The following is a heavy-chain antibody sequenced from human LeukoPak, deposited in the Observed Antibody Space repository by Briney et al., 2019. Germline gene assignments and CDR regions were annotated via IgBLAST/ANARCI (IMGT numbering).Heavy chain of an antibody. CDR1: GGTFSSYA. D-gene: IGHD6-13*01. CDR3: ARAWGIAAAGNDY. CDR2: IIPIFGTA. Sequence: SVKVSCKASGGTFSSYAISWVRQAPGQGLEWMGGIIPIFGTANYAQKFQGRVTITADKSTSTAYMELSRLRSDDTAVYYCARAWGIAAAGNDYWGQGTLVTVSS. V-gene: IGHV1-69*06. J-gene: IGHJ4*02.